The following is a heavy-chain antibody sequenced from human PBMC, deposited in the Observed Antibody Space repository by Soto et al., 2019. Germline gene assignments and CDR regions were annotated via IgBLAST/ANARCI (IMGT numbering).Heavy chain of an antibody. D-gene: IGHD3-3*01. J-gene: IGHJ6*02. CDR2: ISYDGSNK. V-gene: IGHV3-30-3*01. CDR1: GLTFSSYA. CDR3: ARMDPSEWPATENHYYYGMDV. Sequence: GGSLRLSCAACGLTFSSYAMHWVRQAPGKGLEWVAVISYDGSNKYYADSVKCRFTIPTDNSTHRLDLQMNSLRDEDTAVYYCARMDPSEWPATENHYYYGMDVWGQGTTVTVSS.